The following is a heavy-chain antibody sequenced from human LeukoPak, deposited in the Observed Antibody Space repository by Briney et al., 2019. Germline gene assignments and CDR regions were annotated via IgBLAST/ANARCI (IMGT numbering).Heavy chain of an antibody. V-gene: IGHV4-59*01. CDR3: ARGGDFWSGYPDY. CDR1: GGSISSYY. Sequence: SETLSLTCTVSGGSISSYYWSWIRQPPGKGLEWIGYIYYSGSTNYNPSLKSRVTISVDTSKNLFSLRLSSVTAADTAVYYCARGGDFWSGYPDYWGQGTLVTVSS. CDR2: IYYSGST. D-gene: IGHD3-3*01. J-gene: IGHJ4*02.